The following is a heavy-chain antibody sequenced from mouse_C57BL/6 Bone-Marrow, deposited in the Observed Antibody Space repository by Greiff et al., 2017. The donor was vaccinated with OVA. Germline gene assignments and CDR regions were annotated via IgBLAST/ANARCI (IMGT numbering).Heavy chain of an antibody. J-gene: IGHJ1*03. V-gene: IGHV1-18*01. CDR2: INPNNGGT. CDR1: GYTFTDYN. CDR3: ARRGTYYGSSYVDFDV. D-gene: IGHD1-1*01. Sequence: EVQLQQSGPELVKPGASVKIPCKASGYTFTDYNMDWVKQSHGKSLEWIGDINPNNGGTIYNQKFKGKATLTVDKSSSTAYMELRSLTSEDTAVYYCARRGTYYGSSYVDFDVWGTGTTVTVSS.